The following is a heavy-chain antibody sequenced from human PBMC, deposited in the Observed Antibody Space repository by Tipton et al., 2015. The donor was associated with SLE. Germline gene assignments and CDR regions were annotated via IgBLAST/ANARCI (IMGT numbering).Heavy chain of an antibody. CDR2: ISFNGGHK. Sequence: RSLRLSCAASGFTFGSNPMSWVRQAPGKGLEWLTMISFNGGHKLYADSVKGRFTISRDDSKNTLYLQMRSLRVDDTAVYYCANEIRPNDHWGQGTLVTVSS. CDR1: GFTFGSNP. CDR3: ANEIRPNDH. J-gene: IGHJ5*02. V-gene: IGHV3-30-3*02.